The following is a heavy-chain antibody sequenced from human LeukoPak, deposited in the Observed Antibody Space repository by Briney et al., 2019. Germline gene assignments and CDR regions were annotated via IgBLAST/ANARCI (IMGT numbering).Heavy chain of an antibody. CDR3: ATATQAIYGSGSPFDY. V-gene: IGHV1-24*01. J-gene: IGHJ4*02. Sequence: GASVKVSCKVSGYTLTELSMHWVRQAPGKGLEWMGGFDPEDGETIYAQKSQGRVTMTEDTSTDTAYMELSSLRSEDTAVYYCATATQAIYGSGSPFDYWGQGTLVTVSS. CDR2: FDPEDGET. D-gene: IGHD3-10*01. CDR1: GYTLTELS.